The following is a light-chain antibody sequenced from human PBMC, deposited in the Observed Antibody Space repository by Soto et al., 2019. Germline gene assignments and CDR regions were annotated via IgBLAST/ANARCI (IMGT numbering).Light chain of an antibody. CDR3: LQDLNYPWT. V-gene: IGKV1-6*01. CDR1: QDIRND. CDR2: AAS. J-gene: IGKJ1*01. Sequence: AIQMTQSPSSLSASVGDRVTITCRASQDIRNDLGWYQQKTGKTPKLLIFAASSLQSGVPSRFSGSGSGTDFTLTISSLQREDFATYYCLQDLNYPWTFGQGTKVEIE.